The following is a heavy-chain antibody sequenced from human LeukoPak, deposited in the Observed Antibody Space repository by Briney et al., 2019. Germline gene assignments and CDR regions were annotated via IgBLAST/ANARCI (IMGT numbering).Heavy chain of an antibody. J-gene: IGHJ3*02. V-gene: IGHV4-39*07. Sequence: SDTLSLTCTVSGASISSSSYYWGWIRQPPGKGLEWIGSIYYSGSTYYNPSLKSRVTISVDTSKNQFSLKLSSVTAADTAVYYCARQTYYYDSSGYAFDIWGQGTMVTVSS. CDR1: GASISSSSYY. CDR3: ARQTYYYDSSGYAFDI. CDR2: IYYSGST. D-gene: IGHD3-22*01.